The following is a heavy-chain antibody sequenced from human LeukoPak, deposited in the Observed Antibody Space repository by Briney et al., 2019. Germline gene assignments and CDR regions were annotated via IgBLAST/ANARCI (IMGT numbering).Heavy chain of an antibody. CDR3: AREGRDDGIDY. CDR1: GGSISSGGYS. Sequence: SQTLSLTCAVSGGSISSGGYSWSWIRQRPGKGLEWIGYIYHSGSTYYNPSLKSRVTISVDRSKNQFSLKLSSVTAADTAVYYCAREGRDDGIDYWGQGTLVTVSS. J-gene: IGHJ4*02. D-gene: IGHD1-1*01. CDR2: IYHSGST. V-gene: IGHV4-30-2*01.